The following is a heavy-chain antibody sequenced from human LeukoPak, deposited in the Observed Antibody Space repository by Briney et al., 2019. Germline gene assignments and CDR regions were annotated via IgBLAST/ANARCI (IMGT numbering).Heavy chain of an antibody. V-gene: IGHV4-39*01. Sequence: SETLSLTCTVSGGSIRSSGYYWGWIRQPPGKGLEWIGSIYSSGSTYYKPSLKRRATISADTSKNQLSLRLPSVTAADTAIYDLARLFLGYIYYFEYWGRGTLVTVSS. CDR1: GGSIRSSGYY. D-gene: IGHD5-24*01. CDR2: IYSSGST. CDR3: ARLFLGYIYYFEY. J-gene: IGHJ4*02.